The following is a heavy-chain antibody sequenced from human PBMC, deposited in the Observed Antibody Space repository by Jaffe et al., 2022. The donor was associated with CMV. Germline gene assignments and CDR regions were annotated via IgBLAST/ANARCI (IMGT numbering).Heavy chain of an antibody. CDR1: GGSISSSSYY. CDR3: ARHSERGWDIVVVPAAPFDP. Sequence: QLQLQESGPGLVKPSETLSLTCTVSGGSISSSSYYWGWIRQPPGKGLEWIGSIYYSGSTYYNPSLKSRVTISVDTSKNQFSLKLSSVTAADTAVYYCARHSERGWDIVVVPAAPFDPWGQGTLVTVSS. D-gene: IGHD2-2*01. J-gene: IGHJ5*02. V-gene: IGHV4-39*01. CDR2: IYYSGST.